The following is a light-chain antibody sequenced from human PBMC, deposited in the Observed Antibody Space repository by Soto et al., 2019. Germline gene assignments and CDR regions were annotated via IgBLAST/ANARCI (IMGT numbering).Light chain of an antibody. CDR2: HAS. Sequence: DIQMTQSPSTLSASVGDRVTITCRASQTVSSWLAWYQQKPGKAPNLLIYHASSLESGVPSRFSGSGTGTEFTLTISRLQTDDFATYYCQQYNSHLWTFGQGNTVDIK. CDR1: QTVSSW. V-gene: IGKV1-5*01. CDR3: QQYNSHLWT. J-gene: IGKJ1*01.